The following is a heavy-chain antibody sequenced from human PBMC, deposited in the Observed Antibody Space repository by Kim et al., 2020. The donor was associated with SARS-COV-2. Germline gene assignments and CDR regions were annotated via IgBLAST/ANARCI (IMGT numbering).Heavy chain of an antibody. V-gene: IGHV3-23*01. J-gene: IGHJ4*02. CDR1: GLIFSSYA. D-gene: IGHD6-19*01. CDR3: AKGRTGIAVTGKLDY. Sequence: GGSLRLSCAASGLIFSSYAMNWVRQAPGKGLEWVSAISASGGTTEYADSVKGRFTISRDNDKNKLYLQLNSLRVEDTALYFCAKGRTGIAVTGKLDYWGQGTLVTVAS. CDR2: ISASGGTT.